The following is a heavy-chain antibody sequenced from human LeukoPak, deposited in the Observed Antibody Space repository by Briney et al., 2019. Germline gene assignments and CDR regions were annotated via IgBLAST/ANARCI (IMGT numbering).Heavy chain of an antibody. J-gene: IGHJ4*02. CDR2: ISASGSST. CDR3: AAYGQQLAFDY. Sequence: GGSLRPSCAASGFSFGSHPMNWVRQAPGKGLEWVSGISASGSSTFDADPVKGRFTVSRDNSKNTLYLQMNSLRAEDTAVYYCAAYGQQLAFDYWGQGTLVTVSS. CDR1: GFSFGSHP. V-gene: IGHV3-23*01. D-gene: IGHD6-13*01.